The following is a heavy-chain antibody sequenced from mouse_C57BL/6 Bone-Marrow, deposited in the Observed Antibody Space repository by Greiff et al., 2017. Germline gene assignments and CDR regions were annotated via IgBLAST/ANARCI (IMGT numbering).Heavy chain of an antibody. J-gene: IGHJ4*01. CDR3: TVFPPMDY. CDR1: GFTFSNYW. CDR2: IRLKSDNYAT. V-gene: IGHV6-3*01. Sequence: EVKLVESGGGLVQPGGSMKLSCVASGFTFSNYWMNWVRQSPEKGLEWVAQIRLKSDNYATHYAESVKGRFTISRDDSKSSVYLQMNNLRAEDTGIYYCTVFPPMDYWGQGTSVTVSS.